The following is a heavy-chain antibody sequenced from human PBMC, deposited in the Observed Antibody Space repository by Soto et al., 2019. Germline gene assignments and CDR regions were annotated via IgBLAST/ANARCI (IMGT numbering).Heavy chain of an antibody. CDR1: GFTFNYAW. Sequence: EGQLIESGGGLVKPGGSLRLSCAASGFTFNYAWMTWVRQAPGKGLEWVGRIKSKPGGGTVDYAAPVKGRFTISRDDSKNTVHLQMNSLKAEDTALYYCTKVYKLEHQVMDVWGQGTTVTVSS. J-gene: IGHJ6*02. V-gene: IGHV3-15*05. CDR2: IKSKPGGGTV. D-gene: IGHD1-1*01. CDR3: TKVYKLEHQVMDV.